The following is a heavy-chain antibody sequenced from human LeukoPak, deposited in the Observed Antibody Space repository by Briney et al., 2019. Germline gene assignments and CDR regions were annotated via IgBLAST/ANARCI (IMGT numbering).Heavy chain of an antibody. CDR3: ARVFPYGDYID. CDR2: IYYSGST. J-gene: IGHJ4*02. CDR1: GGSISSYY. D-gene: IGHD4-17*01. Sequence: SETLSLTCTVSGGSISSYYWSWIRQPPGKGLEWIGYIYYSGSTNYNPSLKSRVTISVDTSKNQFSLKLSSVTAADTAVYYCARVFPYGDYIDWGQGTLVTVSS. V-gene: IGHV4-59*01.